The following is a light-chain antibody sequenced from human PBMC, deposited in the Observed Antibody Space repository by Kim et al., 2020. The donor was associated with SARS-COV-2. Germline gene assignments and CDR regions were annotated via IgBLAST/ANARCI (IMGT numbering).Light chain of an antibody. CDR1: SLRSYY. Sequence: LGQTVRVTCQGDSLRSYYASWYQQKPGQAPVLVIYGKNNRPSGIPDRFSGSSSGNTASLTITGAQAEDEADYYCNSRDSSGNHLVVFGGGTQLTVL. V-gene: IGLV3-19*01. CDR3: NSRDSSGNHLVV. CDR2: GKN. J-gene: IGLJ2*01.